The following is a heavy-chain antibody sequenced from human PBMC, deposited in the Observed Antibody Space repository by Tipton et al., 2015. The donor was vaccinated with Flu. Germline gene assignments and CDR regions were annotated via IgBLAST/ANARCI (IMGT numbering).Heavy chain of an antibody. D-gene: IGHD3-22*01. CDR3: ARGMTYYYDSSGYLALDY. Sequence: TLSLTCTVSGDSISSGNYYWSWIRQPAGKGLEWIGRVYSSGSTIYNPSLKSRVTISVDTSKNQFSLKLSSVTAADTAVYYCARGMTYYYDSSGYLALDYWGQGTLVTVSS. CDR1: GDSISSGNYY. CDR2: VYSSGST. J-gene: IGHJ4*02. V-gene: IGHV4-61*02.